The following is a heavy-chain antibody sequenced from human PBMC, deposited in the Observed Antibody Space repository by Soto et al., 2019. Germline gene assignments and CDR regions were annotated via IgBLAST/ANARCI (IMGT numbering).Heavy chain of an antibody. CDR2: IYPGDSDT. CDR1: GYSFTSYW. D-gene: IGHD6-19*01. V-gene: IGHV5-51*01. J-gene: IGHJ4*02. CDR3: VRPFDSSGWYDY. Sequence: ESLTISCQGSGYSFTSYWIGLVRQTPGKGLEWMGMIYPGDSDTRYSPSFQGQVTISADKSISAAFLQWSSLKASDTAMYYCVRPFDSSGWYDYWGQGTLVTVSS.